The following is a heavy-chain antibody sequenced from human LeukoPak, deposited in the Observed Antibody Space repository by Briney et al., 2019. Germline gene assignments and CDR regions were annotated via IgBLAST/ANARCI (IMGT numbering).Heavy chain of an antibody. V-gene: IGHV3-7*01. J-gene: IGHJ4*02. Sequence: GGSLRLSCAASGFTFSSYGMHWVRQAPGKGLEWVANIKQDGSEKYYVDSVKGRFTISRDNAKNSLYLQMNSLRAEDTAVYYCVRSSYYFDSSGDYWGQGTLVTVSS. D-gene: IGHD3-22*01. CDR3: VRSSYYFDSSGDY. CDR1: GFTFSSYG. CDR2: IKQDGSEK.